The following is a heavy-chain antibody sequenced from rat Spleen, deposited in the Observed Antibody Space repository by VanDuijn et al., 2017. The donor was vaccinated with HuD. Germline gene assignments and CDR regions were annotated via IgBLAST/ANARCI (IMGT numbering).Heavy chain of an antibody. J-gene: IGHJ2*01. Sequence: EVQLVESGGGLVQPGRSMKLSCAASGFTFSNYYMAWVRQAPTKGLEWVASISTGGGNTYYRDSVKGRFTMSRDNAKSTLYLQMNSLRSEDTATYFCARGHTLGMDYFDYWGQGVMVTVSS. V-gene: IGHV5-25*01. D-gene: IGHD1-7*01. CDR3: ARGHTLGMDYFDY. CDR1: GFTFSNYY. CDR2: ISTGGGNT.